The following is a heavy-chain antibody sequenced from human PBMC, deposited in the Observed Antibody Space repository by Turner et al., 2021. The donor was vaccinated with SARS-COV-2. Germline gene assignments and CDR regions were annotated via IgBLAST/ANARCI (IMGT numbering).Heavy chain of an antibody. CDR1: GGSVSSSDHY. D-gene: IGHD1-26*01. CDR2: IHYIGTT. J-gene: IGHJ4*02. V-gene: IGHV4-39*01. CDR3: ARRGRASRFSFDY. Sequence: QLQLQESGPGLVKPSETLSLSCTVSGGSVSSSDHYWDWFRQHPGKGLDWIGSIHYIGTTYYNPALKSRVTISVDTSKNQFSLNLTSVTAADTAVYFCARRGRASRFSFDYWGQGRLLTVSS.